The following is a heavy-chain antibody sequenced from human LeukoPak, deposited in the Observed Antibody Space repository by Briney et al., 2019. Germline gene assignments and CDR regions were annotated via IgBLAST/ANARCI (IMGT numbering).Heavy chain of an antibody. Sequence: PSQTLSLTCTVSSDSISSGDYYWTWIRQPPGKGLEWIGYIYYNGITYYNPSLKSRVIISVDQPKKQFSLKLSSVTAADTAVYYCAGAVTGYYLSHYYFPYWGRGTLVTVSS. J-gene: IGHJ4*02. CDR3: AGAVTGYYLSHYYFPY. CDR1: SDSISSGDYY. CDR2: IYYNGIT. D-gene: IGHD3-9*01. V-gene: IGHV4-30-4*01.